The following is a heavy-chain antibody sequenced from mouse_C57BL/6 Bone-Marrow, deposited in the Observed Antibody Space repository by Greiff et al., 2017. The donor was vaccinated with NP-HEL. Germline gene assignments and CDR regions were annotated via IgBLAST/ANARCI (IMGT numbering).Heavy chain of an antibody. Sequence: EVKLVESEGGLVQPGSSMKLSRTASGFTFSDYYMAWVRQVPEKGLEWVANINYDGSSTYYLDSLKSRVIIARDNAKNILYLQMRSLKSEDTATYYCAREGGLRRRTYAMDYWGQGTSVTVSS. J-gene: IGHJ4*01. V-gene: IGHV5-16*01. CDR2: INYDGSST. D-gene: IGHD2-4*01. CDR3: AREGGLRRRTYAMDY. CDR1: GFTFSDYY.